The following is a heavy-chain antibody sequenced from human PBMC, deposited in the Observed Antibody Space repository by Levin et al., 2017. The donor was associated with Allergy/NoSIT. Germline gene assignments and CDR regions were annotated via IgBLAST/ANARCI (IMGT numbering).Heavy chain of an antibody. D-gene: IGHD2-2*01. J-gene: IGHJ4*02. CDR1: GGSISSSSYY. V-gene: IGHV4-39*01. CDR3: ARRRYCSSTSCYAPGFDY. Sequence: GSLRLSCTVSGGSISSSSYYWGWIRQPPGTVLEWIGSIYYSGSTYYNPSLKSRVTISVDTSKNQFSLKLSYVTAADTAVYYCARRRYCSSTSCYAPGFDYWGQGTLVTVSS. CDR2: IYYSGST.